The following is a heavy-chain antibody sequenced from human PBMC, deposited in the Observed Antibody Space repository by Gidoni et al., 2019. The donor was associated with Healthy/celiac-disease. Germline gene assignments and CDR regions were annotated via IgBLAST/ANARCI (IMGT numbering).Heavy chain of an antibody. CDR1: GFTFSNAW. CDR2: IKSKTDGGTT. V-gene: IGHV3-15*07. J-gene: IGHJ6*02. D-gene: IGHD3-9*01. Sequence: EVQLVESGGGLVKPGGSLRLSCAASGFTFSNAWLNWVRQAPGKGLEWVGRIKSKTDGGTTDYAAPVKGRFTISRDDSKNTLYLQMNSLKTEDTAVYYCTTGHYDILTGSGKYYYYYYGMDVWGQGTTVTVSS. CDR3: TTGHYDILTGSGKYYYYYYGMDV.